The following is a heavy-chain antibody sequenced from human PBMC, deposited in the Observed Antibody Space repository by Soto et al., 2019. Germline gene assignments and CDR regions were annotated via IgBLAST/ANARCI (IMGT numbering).Heavy chain of an antibody. Sequence: TVGSLRLSCAASGFTFISYSMSWVRQAPGKGLEWVSSISSSSSYIYYADSVKGRFTISRDNAKNSLYLQMNSLRAEDTAVYYCARIGYGDYIYGMDVWGQGTTVTVSS. V-gene: IGHV3-21*01. CDR3: ARIGYGDYIYGMDV. D-gene: IGHD4-17*01. CDR2: ISSSSSYI. J-gene: IGHJ6*02. CDR1: GFTFISYS.